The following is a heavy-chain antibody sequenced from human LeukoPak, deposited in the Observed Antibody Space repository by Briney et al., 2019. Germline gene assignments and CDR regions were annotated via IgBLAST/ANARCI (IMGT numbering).Heavy chain of an antibody. V-gene: IGHV3-23*01. D-gene: IGHD3-10*01. J-gene: IGHJ4*02. CDR3: AKDSQTYYYGSGSYFDY. CDR2: ITGSGGST. CDR1: GFTFSSYA. Sequence: HPGGSLRLSCAASGFTFSSYAMSWVRQAPGKGLEWVSAITGSGGSTYYADSVKGRFTISRDNSKNTLYLQINSLKVEDTAVYYRAKDSQTYYYGSGSYFDYWGQGTLVTVSS.